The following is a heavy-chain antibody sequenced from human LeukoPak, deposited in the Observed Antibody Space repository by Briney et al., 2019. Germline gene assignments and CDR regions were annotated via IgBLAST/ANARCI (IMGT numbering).Heavy chain of an antibody. CDR1: GFTFSSYA. D-gene: IGHD3-10*01. Sequence: GGSLRLSCAASGFTFSSYAMSWVRQAPGKGLEWVSAISGSGGSTYYADSVKGRFTISRDNSKNTLYLQMNSLRAEDTAVYYCAKDLMGSGSYYNFYYYYGMDVWGQGTTVTVSS. CDR3: AKDLMGSGSYYNFYYYYGMDV. CDR2: ISGSGGST. V-gene: IGHV3-23*01. J-gene: IGHJ6*02.